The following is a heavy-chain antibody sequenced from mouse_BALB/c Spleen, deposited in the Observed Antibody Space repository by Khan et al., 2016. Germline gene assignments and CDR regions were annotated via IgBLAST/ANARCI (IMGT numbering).Heavy chain of an antibody. V-gene: IGHV2-6-7*01. CDR1: GFSLTGYG. J-gene: IGHJ3*01. D-gene: IGHD2-12*01. Sequence: QVQLKESGPGLVAPSQSLSITCTVSGFSLTGYGVNWVRQPPGKGLEWLGKIWGDGRTDYNSVLKSRVSIIKDNSKSQVFLKMNSLQTVDTANYXCSSDYDGSAYWGQGTLVIVSA. CDR2: IWGDGRT. CDR3: SSDYDGSAY.